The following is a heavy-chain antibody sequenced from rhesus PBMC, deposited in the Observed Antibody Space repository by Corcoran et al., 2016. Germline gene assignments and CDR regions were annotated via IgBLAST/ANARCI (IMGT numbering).Heavy chain of an antibody. CDR3: ARDWGIAAPIDY. V-gene: IGHV4-160*01. CDR2: IYGSGGST. CDR1: GGSLSRTY. Sequence: QVQLQESGPGLVKPSATLSLTCAVSGGSLSRTYWCWIRPAPGKGLEWIGRIYGSGGSTNYNPTLKSRVTIATDTSKNQFSLKLSAVTAADTAVYYCARDWGIAAPIDYWGQGVLVTVSS. J-gene: IGHJ4*01. D-gene: IGHD6-19*01.